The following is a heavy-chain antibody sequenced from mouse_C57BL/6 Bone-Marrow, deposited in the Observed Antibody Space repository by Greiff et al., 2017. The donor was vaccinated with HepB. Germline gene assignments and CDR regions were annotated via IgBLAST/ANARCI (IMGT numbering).Heavy chain of an antibody. V-gene: IGHV6-3*01. Sequence: EVNLVESGGGLVQPGGSMKLSCVASGFTFSNYWMNWVRQSPEKGLEWVAQIRLKSDNYATHYAESVKGRFTISRADSKSSVYLQMNNLRAEDTGIYYCTGPIYYDYDPAWFAYWGQGTLVTVSA. J-gene: IGHJ3*01. CDR2: IRLKSDNYAT. CDR3: TGPIYYDYDPAWFAY. CDR1: GFTFSNYW. D-gene: IGHD2-4*01.